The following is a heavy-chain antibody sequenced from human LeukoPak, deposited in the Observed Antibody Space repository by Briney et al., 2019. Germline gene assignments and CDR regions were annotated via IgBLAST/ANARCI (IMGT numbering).Heavy chain of an antibody. J-gene: IGHJ4*02. CDR2: ISSSGTTI. D-gene: IGHD4-11*01. Sequence: GGTLRLSCAASGFTFSDHYMSWIRQAPGKGLEWLSYISSSGTTIYYTDSVKGRFTISRDTAKNSLYLQMNSLRAEDTAVYYCARGIRQYAKSYFDYWGQGTLVTVSS. V-gene: IGHV3-11*01. CDR1: GFTFSDHY. CDR3: ARGIRQYAKSYFDY.